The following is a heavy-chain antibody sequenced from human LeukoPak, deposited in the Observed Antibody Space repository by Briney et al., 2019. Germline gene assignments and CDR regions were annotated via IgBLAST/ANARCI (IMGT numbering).Heavy chain of an antibody. CDR2: IYYSGST. V-gene: IGHV4-59*08. Sequence: SETLSLTCAVYGGSFSSYYWSWIRQPPGKGLEWIGYIYYSGSTNYNPSLKSRITISVDTSKNQFSLKLSSVTAADTAVYYCARYGSGSYSFGMNVWGQGTTVTVSS. CDR1: GGSFSSYY. J-gene: IGHJ6*02. CDR3: ARYGSGSYSFGMNV. D-gene: IGHD3-10*01.